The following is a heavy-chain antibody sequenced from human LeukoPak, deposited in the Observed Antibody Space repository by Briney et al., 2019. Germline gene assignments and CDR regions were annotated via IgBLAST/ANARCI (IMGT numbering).Heavy chain of an antibody. J-gene: IGHJ5*02. CDR2: IIPIFGTA. CDR1: GGTLSSYA. CDR3: ARVSGPHDYSNYAWFDP. Sequence: GASVKVSCKASGGTLSSYAMSWVRQAPGQGLEWMGGIIPIFGTANYAQKFQGRVTITTDESTSTAYMELSSLRSEDTAVYYCARVSGPHDYSNYAWFDPWGQGTLVTVSS. D-gene: IGHD4-11*01. V-gene: IGHV1-69*05.